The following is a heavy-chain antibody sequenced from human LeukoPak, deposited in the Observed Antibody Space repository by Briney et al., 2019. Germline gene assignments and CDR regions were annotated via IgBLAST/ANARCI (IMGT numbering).Heavy chain of an antibody. J-gene: IGHJ4*02. D-gene: IGHD6-13*01. Sequence: GGSLRLSCAASGFTFSSYSMNWVRQAPGKGLEWVSYISSSSSTIYYADSVKGRFTISRDNAKNSLYLQMNSLRAEDTAVYYCAREGVGTGYSSSWYDYWGQGTLVTVSS. CDR2: ISSSSSTI. V-gene: IGHV3-48*01. CDR1: GFTFSSYS. CDR3: AREGVGTGYSSSWYDY.